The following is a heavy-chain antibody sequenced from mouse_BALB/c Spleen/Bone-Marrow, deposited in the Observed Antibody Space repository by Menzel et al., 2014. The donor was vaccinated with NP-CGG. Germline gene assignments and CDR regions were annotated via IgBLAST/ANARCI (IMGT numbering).Heavy chain of an antibody. CDR1: GYTFTTYW. J-gene: IGHJ4*01. CDR2: INPSSGGT. V-gene: IGHV1S16*01. CDR3: TIEYGITTKDYNALDY. Sequence: VQLQQSGAELVKPGASVKLSCKASGYTFTTYWMHWVRLRPGQGFDWIGEINPSSGGTYYNEKFRRKATLTVDKSSSSAYMQISSRTSEDSAVYYCTIEYGITTKDYNALDYWGQGTSVTVSS. D-gene: IGHD2-4*01.